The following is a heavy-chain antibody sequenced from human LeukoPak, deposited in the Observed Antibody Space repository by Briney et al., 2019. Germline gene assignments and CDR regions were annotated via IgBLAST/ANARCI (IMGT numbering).Heavy chain of an antibody. CDR3: ARGSYGDYFGTRGDY. V-gene: IGHV1-69*04. CDR1: GGTFSSYA. D-gene: IGHD4-17*01. Sequence: ASVKVSCKASGGTFSSYAISWVRQAPGQGLEWMGRIIPILGIANYAQKFQGRVTITADKSTSTAYMELSRLRSEDTAVYYCARGSYGDYFGTRGDYWGQGTLVTVSS. J-gene: IGHJ4*02. CDR2: IIPILGIA.